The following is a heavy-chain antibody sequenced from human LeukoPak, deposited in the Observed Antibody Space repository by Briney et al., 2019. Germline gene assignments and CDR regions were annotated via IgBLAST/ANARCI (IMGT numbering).Heavy chain of an antibody. V-gene: IGHV1-8*01. CDR3: ARAGIVVVPAAY. CDR2: MNPNSGNT. CDR1: GYTFTSYH. D-gene: IGHD2-2*01. Sequence: ASVKVSCKASGYTFTSYHINWVRQATGQGLEWMGWMNPNSGNTGYAQKFQGRVTKTRNTSISTAYMELSSLRSEDTAVYYCARAGIVVVPAAYWGQGTLVTVSS. J-gene: IGHJ4*02.